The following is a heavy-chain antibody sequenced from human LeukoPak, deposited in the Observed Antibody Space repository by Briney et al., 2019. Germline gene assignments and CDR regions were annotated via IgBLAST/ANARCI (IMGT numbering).Heavy chain of an antibody. CDR3: ARADQDTAMARDYYYYGMDV. D-gene: IGHD5-18*01. CDR2: ISYDGSNK. CDR1: GFTFSSYW. Sequence: PGGSLRLSCAASGFTFSSYWMHWVRQAPGKGLEWVAVISYDGSNKYYADSVKGRFTISRDNSKNTLYLQMNSLRAEDTAVYYCARADQDTAMARDYYYYGMDVWGQGTTVTVSS. J-gene: IGHJ6*02. V-gene: IGHV3-30-3*01.